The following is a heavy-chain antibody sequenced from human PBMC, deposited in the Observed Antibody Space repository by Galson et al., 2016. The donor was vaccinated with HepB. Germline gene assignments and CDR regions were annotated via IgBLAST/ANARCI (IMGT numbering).Heavy chain of an antibody. CDR3: ARWSAAWDY. V-gene: IGHV3-53*01. D-gene: IGHD6-13*01. CDR2: MYSGGDP. Sequence: SLRLSCAASGFIVSDHYMSWVRQAPGKGLEWVSVMYSGGDPYYAESVKGRFTISRDSAKNSLYLQMNSLGAEDTALYYCARWSAAWDYWGQGIMVTVSS. CDR1: GFIVSDHY. J-gene: IGHJ4*02.